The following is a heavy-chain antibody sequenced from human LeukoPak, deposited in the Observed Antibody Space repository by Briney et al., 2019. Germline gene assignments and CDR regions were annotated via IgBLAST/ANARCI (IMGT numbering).Heavy chain of an antibody. Sequence: ASXXVSCKASGYTFTSYGISWVRQAPGQGVEGMGWISAYNGNTNYAQKFQGRVTITTDEYTSTDYMELSSLRSEDTAVYYCARGRGRDYDFWSGYPNFDYWGQGTLVTVSS. CDR1: GYTFTSYG. V-gene: IGHV1-18*01. CDR3: ARGRGRDYDFWSGYPNFDY. D-gene: IGHD3-3*01. CDR2: ISAYNGNT. J-gene: IGHJ4*02.